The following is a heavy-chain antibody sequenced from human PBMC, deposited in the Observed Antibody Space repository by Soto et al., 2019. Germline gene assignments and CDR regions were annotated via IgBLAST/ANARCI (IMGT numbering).Heavy chain of an antibody. V-gene: IGHV3-23*01. CDR2: ISGSGGST. J-gene: IGHJ4*02. Sequence: GSLRLSCAASGFTFSSYAMSWVRQAPGKGLEWVSAISGSGGSTYYADSVKGRFTISRDNSKNTLYLQMNSLRAEDTAVYYCAKGVTMIVVAITGLDYWGQGTLVTVS. D-gene: IGHD3-22*01. CDR3: AKGVTMIVVAITGLDY. CDR1: GFTFSSYA.